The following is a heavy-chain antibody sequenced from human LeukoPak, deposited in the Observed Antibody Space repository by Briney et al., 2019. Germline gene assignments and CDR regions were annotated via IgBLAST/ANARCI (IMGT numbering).Heavy chain of an antibody. J-gene: IGHJ4*02. CDR3: ARDTGYNLYYFDY. Sequence: GASVKVSCKASGYTFTTLDINWVRQATGQGLEWMGWMNPKSGMSGFAQRFQGRVTITRDTSISTVYMELSSLRSEDTAVYYCARDTGYNLYYFDYWGQGTLVTVSS. V-gene: IGHV1-8*03. CDR2: MNPKSGMS. D-gene: IGHD5-24*01. CDR1: GYTFTTLD.